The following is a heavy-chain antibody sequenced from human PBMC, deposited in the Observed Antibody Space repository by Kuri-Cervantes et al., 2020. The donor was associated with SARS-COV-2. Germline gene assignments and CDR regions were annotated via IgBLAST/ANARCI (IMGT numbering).Heavy chain of an antibody. D-gene: IGHD3-22*01. J-gene: IGHJ3*02. CDR2: IWYDGENE. Sequence: GGSLRLSCVASGFTFSNYVIHWVRQAPGKGLEWVAVIWYDGENEYYAGSVKGRFTISRDNSKNTVSLHMNSLRAEDTAVYYCARSTPFRRLVVISQGGAFDIWGQGTMVTVSS. V-gene: IGHV3-33*08. CDR1: GFTFSNYV. CDR3: ARSTPFRRLVVISQGGAFDI.